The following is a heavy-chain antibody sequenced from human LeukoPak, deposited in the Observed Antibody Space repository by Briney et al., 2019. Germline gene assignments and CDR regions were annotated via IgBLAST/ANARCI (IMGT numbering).Heavy chain of an antibody. Sequence: GGSLRLSCAASGFTFSSYSINWVRQAPGKGLEWVSSITSSSRYIYSADSVKGRFTISRDNTKNTLYLQMNSLRVDDTAVYYCARGRYSSTWSPSEYWGQGTLVTVSS. CDR3: ARGRYSSTWSPSEY. V-gene: IGHV3-21*01. D-gene: IGHD6-13*01. CDR1: GFTFSSYS. J-gene: IGHJ4*02. CDR2: ITSSSRYI.